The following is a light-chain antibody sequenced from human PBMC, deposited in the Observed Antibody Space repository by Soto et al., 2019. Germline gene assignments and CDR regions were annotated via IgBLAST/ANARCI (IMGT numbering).Light chain of an antibody. CDR3: SSYTSSSTVV. Sequence: QSVLTQPASVSGSPGQSITISCTGTSSDVGGYNYVSWYQQHPGKAPKLMIYEVSTRPSGVSNRFSGSKSGNTASLTISGLQAEDEADYYCSSYTSSSTVVFCGGTKLTVL. CDR2: EVS. J-gene: IGLJ2*01. CDR1: SSDVGGYNY. V-gene: IGLV2-14*01.